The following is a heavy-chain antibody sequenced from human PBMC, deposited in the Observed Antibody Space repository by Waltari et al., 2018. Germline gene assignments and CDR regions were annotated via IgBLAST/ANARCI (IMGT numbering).Heavy chain of an antibody. CDR1: GDPFTRYA. V-gene: IGHV1-69*04. J-gene: IGHJ3*01. CDR3: ALSPQQLLAFDF. D-gene: IGHD6-13*01. CDR2: IVPGLQMT. Sequence: QVQVMQSGAEMKQPGSSVKVYCTVAGDPFTRYAVSWVRQAPGQGLEWMGRIVPGLQMTNYAQRFRGRITLTASTSATTAFMDLSGLRSEDTAVYYCALSPQQLLAFDFWGQGTMVTVSS.